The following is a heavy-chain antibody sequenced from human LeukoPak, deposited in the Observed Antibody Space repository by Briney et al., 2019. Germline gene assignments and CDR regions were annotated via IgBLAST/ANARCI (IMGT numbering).Heavy chain of an antibody. CDR1: GGSISSGSYY. V-gene: IGHV4-39*01. CDR2: IYHSGGT. J-gene: IGHJ6*03. D-gene: IGHD6-19*01. Sequence: ASETLSLTCTVSGGSISSGSYYWGWIRQPPGKGLEWIGTIYHSGGTYYNPSLKSRVTISVDTSKNQFSLKLSSVTAADTAVYYCQWLSLQSHYYMDVWGKGTTVTISS. CDR3: QWLSLQSHYYMDV.